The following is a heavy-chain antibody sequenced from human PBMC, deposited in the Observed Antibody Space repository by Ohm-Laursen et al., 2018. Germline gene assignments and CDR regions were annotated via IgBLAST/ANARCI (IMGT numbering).Heavy chain of an antibody. D-gene: IGHD3-10*01. Sequence: PGTLSLTCAVSGYSISSGYYWGWIRQPPGKGLEWIGYIYYSGTTNYNPSLKSRVTISVDTSKNQFSLKLSSVTAADTAVYYCARGYYYAPNWGQGTLVTVSS. CDR3: ARGYYYAPN. V-gene: IGHV4-59*01. CDR1: GYSISSGYY. CDR2: IYYSGTT. J-gene: IGHJ4*02.